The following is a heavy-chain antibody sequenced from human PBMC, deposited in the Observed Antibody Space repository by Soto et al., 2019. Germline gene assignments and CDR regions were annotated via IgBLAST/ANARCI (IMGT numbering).Heavy chain of an antibody. CDR1: GGSFSCYY. D-gene: IGHD3-10*01. V-gene: IGHV4-34*01. CDR2: INHSGSP. J-gene: IGHJ3*02. Sequence: PSETLSLTCDVYGGSFSCYYWSWIRQSPGKGLEWIVEINHSGSPNYNPSLQSRVSVSVDTSKTHFSLKLSSVTAADTAVYYCATFPPEGRTATSRGDDAFDIWGQGTLVTVSS. CDR3: ATFPPEGRTATSRGDDAFDI.